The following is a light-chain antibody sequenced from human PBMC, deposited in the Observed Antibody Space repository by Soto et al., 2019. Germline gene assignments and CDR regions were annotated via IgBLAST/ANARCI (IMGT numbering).Light chain of an antibody. CDR2: DVT. CDR3: NSYTTSTSVV. V-gene: IGLV2-14*01. Sequence: QSALTQPASVSGSPGQSITISCTGTSNDIATYNFVSWYQQHPGKAPKLLIYDVTNRPSGVSDRFSGSKSGSTASLTISGLQAEDEADYYCNSYTTSTSVVFGTGTKLTVL. CDR1: SNDIATYNF. J-gene: IGLJ1*01.